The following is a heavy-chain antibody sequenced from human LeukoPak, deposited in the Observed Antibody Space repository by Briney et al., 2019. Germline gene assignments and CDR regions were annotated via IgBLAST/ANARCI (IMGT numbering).Heavy chain of an antibody. Sequence: SQTLSLTCTVSGGSISSGSYYWSWIRQPAGKGLEWIGRIYTSGSTNYNPSLKSRVTVSLDTSKNQVSLKLSSVTAADTAVYYCARGWEVHGSWFDPWGQGTLVTVSS. CDR2: IYTSGST. CDR3: ARGWEVHGSWFDP. CDR1: GGSISSGSYY. D-gene: IGHD1-26*01. J-gene: IGHJ5*02. V-gene: IGHV4-61*02.